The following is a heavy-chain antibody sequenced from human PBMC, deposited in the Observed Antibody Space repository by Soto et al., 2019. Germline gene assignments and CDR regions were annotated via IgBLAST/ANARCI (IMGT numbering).Heavy chain of an antibody. V-gene: IGHV3-11*01. CDR2: ISSSGSTI. CDR1: GFSFSDYY. CDR3: ARDLAGAFRGSYCSSTSCYEVDPSFDP. J-gene: IGHJ5*02. D-gene: IGHD2-2*01. Sequence: PGGSLRLSSAASGFSFSDYYMSWIRQAPGKGLEWVSYISSSGSTIYYADSVKGRFTISRDNAKNSLYLQMNSLRAEDTAVYYCARDLAGAFRGSYCSSTSCYEVDPSFDPWGQGTLVTVSS.